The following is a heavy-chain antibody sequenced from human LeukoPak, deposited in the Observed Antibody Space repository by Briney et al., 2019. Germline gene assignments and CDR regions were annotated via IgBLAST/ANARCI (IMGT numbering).Heavy chain of an antibody. V-gene: IGHV3-43*02. CDR1: GFTFGDYA. J-gene: IGHJ4*02. D-gene: IGHD3-22*01. Sequence: PGGSLRLSCAATGFTFGDYAMHWDRQAPGKGLEWVSLISGDGGSTYYADSVTGRFTIYRDNSKNSLYLQMNSLRTEDTVLYYCAKDSSGYLEYFDYWGQGTLVTVSS. CDR3: AKDSSGYLEYFDY. CDR2: ISGDGGST.